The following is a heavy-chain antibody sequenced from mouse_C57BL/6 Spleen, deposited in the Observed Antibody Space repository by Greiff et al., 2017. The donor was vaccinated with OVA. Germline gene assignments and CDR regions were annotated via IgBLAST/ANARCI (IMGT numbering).Heavy chain of an antibody. Sequence: VQLVESGAELARPGASVKLSCKASGYTFTSYGISWVKQRTGQGLEWIGEIYPRSGNTYYNEKFKGKATLTADKSSSTAYMELRSLTSEDSAVYFCALWGDYDTDYAMDYWGQGTSVTVSS. CDR3: ALWGDYDTDYAMDY. V-gene: IGHV1-81*01. CDR2: IYPRSGNT. J-gene: IGHJ4*01. D-gene: IGHD2-4*01. CDR1: GYTFTSYG.